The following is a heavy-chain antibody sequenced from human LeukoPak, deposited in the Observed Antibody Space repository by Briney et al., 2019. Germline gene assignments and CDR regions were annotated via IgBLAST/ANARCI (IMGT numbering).Heavy chain of an antibody. Sequence: GGSLRLSCAASGFTFSSYEMNWVRQAPGKGLEWVSYISSSGSTIYYADSVKGRFTISRDNAKNSLYLQMNSLTAEDTAVYYCARVMVTGPYYYYMDVWGKGTTVTISS. CDR1: GFTFSSYE. D-gene: IGHD5-18*01. V-gene: IGHV3-48*03. CDR2: ISSSGSTI. CDR3: ARVMVTGPYYYYMDV. J-gene: IGHJ6*03.